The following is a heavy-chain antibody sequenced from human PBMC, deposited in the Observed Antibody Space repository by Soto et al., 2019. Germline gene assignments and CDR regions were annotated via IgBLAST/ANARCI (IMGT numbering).Heavy chain of an antibody. D-gene: IGHD6-13*01. CDR3: ARDPGHRSSWKAVAFDI. CDR1: GGSISSYY. Sequence: SETLSLTCTVSGGSISSYYWSWIRQAPGRGLEWIGYIYYSGSTNYNPSLKSRVTISVDTSKNQFSLKLSSVKAADTAVYYCARDPGHRSSWKAVAFDIWGQGTIVTVSS. J-gene: IGHJ3*02. CDR2: IYYSGST. V-gene: IGHV4-59*01.